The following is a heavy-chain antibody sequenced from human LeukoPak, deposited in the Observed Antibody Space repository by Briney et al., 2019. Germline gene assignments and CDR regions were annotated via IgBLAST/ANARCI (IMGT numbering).Heavy chain of an antibody. CDR1: GYTFTGYY. Sequence: ASVKVSCKASGYTFTGYYMHWVRQAPGQGLEWMGWINPNSGGTNYAQKFRGRVTMTRDTSITTAYMELSRLTSDDTAVYYCASGYSDYADYYNYYMDVWGKGTTVTVSS. D-gene: IGHD4-11*01. J-gene: IGHJ6*03. CDR2: INPNSGGT. V-gene: IGHV1-2*02. CDR3: ASGYSDYADYYNYYMDV.